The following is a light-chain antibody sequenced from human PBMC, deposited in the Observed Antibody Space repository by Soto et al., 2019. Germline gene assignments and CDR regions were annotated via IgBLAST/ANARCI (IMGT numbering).Light chain of an antibody. J-gene: IGKJ2*01. CDR3: QKYNSAPYT. CDR1: QGISNY. Sequence: DIQMTQSPSSLSASVGDRVTITCRASQGISNYLAWYQQKPGKVPKVLIFAASTLQSGVPSRFSGSGSGTDFSLTISRLQPEDVATYYCQKYNSAPYTFGQGTKLEIK. CDR2: AAS. V-gene: IGKV1-27*01.